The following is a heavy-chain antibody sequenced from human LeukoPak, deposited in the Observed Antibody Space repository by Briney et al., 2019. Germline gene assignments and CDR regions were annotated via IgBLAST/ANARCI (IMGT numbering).Heavy chain of an antibody. CDR2: INSDGSST. V-gene: IGHV3-74*03. Sequence: GGSLRLSCAASGFTFTNYWMHWVRQAPGKGLVWVSRINSDGSSTKYADSVKGRFTISRDNTKNTLYLQMNSLRAEDTAIYYCARRSSGSPPYYFDYWGQGTLVTVSS. J-gene: IGHJ4*02. CDR1: GFTFTNYW. CDR3: ARRSSGSPPYYFDY. D-gene: IGHD1-26*01.